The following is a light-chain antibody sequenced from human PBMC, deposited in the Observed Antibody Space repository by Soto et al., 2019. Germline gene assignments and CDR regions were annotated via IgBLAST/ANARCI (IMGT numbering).Light chain of an antibody. J-gene: IGLJ3*02. Sequence: QSVLTQSSSASASLGSSVKLTCTLSSGHSSYIIAWHQQQPGKAPRYLMKLEGSGSYNKGSGVPDRFSGSSSGADRSLTISSLQFEDEADYYCETWASNNHTVFGGGTKLTVL. CDR2: LEGSGSY. CDR3: ETWASNNHTV. CDR1: SGHSSYI. V-gene: IGLV4-60*02.